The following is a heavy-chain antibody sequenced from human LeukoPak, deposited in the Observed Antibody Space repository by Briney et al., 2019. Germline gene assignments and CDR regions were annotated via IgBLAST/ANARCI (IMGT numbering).Heavy chain of an antibody. CDR2: IYYSGST. CDR3: ARNYYDSSGYYYVGAFGI. Sequence: SETLSLTCTVSGGSISSGDYYWSWIRQPPGKGLEWIGYIYYSGSTYYNPSLKSRVTISVDTSKNQFSLKLSSVTAADTAVYYCARNYYDSSGYYYVGAFGIWGQGTMVTVSS. V-gene: IGHV4-30-4*08. CDR1: GGSISSGDYY. D-gene: IGHD3-22*01. J-gene: IGHJ3*02.